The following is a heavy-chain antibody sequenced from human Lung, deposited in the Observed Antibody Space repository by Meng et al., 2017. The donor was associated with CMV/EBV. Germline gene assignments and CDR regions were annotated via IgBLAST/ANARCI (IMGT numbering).Heavy chain of an antibody. D-gene: IGHD4-23*01. J-gene: IGHJ6*02. CDR3: ARGSYGGNPDYFYFYVMDV. CDR2: TIPIFGSA. CDR1: GGTFSSYG. V-gene: IGHV1-69*05. Sequence: SXXVSXKASGGTFSSYGFTWVRQAPGQGLEWIGGTIPIFGSANYAQSFQGRVTISTDESTSTAYMELSSLRSDDTAVYYCARGSYGGNPDYFYFYVMDVGXQGTXVTV.